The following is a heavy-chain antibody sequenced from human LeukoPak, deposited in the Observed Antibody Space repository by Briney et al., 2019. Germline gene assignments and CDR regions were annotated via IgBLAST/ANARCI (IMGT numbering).Heavy chain of an antibody. V-gene: IGHV4-34*01. CDR2: IYYSGST. J-gene: IGHJ3*02. Sequence: SETLSLTCAVYGGSFSGYYWGWIRQPPGKGLEWIGSIYYSGSTYYNPSLKSRVTISVDTSKNQFSLKLSSVTAADTAVYYCAGGMATTAAFDIWGQGTMVTVSS. D-gene: IGHD5-24*01. CDR3: AGGMATTAAFDI. CDR1: GGSFSGYY.